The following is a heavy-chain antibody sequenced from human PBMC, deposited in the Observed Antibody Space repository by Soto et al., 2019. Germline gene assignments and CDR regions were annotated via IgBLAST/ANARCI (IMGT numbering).Heavy chain of an antibody. J-gene: IGHJ6*03. CDR3: AKDRGYCSGGSCHYYYYYMDV. Sequence: PGGSLRLSCAASGFTFDDYAMHWVRQAPGKGLEWVSGISWNSGSIGYADSVKGRFTISRDNAKNSLYLQMNSLRAEDTALYYCAKDRGYCSGGSCHYYYYYMDVWGKGTTVTVSS. V-gene: IGHV3-9*01. CDR2: ISWNSGSI. CDR1: GFTFDDYA. D-gene: IGHD2-15*01.